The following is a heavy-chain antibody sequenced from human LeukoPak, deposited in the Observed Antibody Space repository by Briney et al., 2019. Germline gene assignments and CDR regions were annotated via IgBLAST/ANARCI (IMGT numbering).Heavy chain of an antibody. J-gene: IGHJ4*02. D-gene: IGHD4-17*01. CDR3: ARGLNRNDYGDYGY. CDR1: GGLISTRGYY. Sequence: SETLSLTCTVSGGLISTRGYYWGWIRQPPGKGLEWIGSIYYSGSTYYNPSLKSRVTISVDTSKNQFSLKLSSVTAADTAVYYCARGLNRNDYGDYGYWGQGTLVTVSS. CDR2: IYYSGST. V-gene: IGHV4-39*07.